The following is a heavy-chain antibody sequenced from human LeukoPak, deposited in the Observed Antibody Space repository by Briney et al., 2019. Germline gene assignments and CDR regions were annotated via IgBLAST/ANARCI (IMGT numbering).Heavy chain of an antibody. J-gene: IGHJ6*02. CDR1: GYSFTFTKNW. Sequence: GESLKISCKASGYSFTFTKNWIGWVRQVPGKGLEWMGIIYPVDSDTRYNPSFQGQVTISVDKSISTSYLQWSSPKASDTAIYYCARRLATVTASRQYSYYGMDVWGQGTTVTVSS. D-gene: IGHD4-17*01. CDR2: IYPVDSDT. CDR3: ARRLATVTASRQYSYYGMDV. V-gene: IGHV5-51*01.